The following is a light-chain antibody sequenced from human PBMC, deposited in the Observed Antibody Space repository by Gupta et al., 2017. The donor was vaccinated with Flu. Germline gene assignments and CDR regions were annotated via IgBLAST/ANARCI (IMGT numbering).Light chain of an antibody. V-gene: IGKV1-39*01. J-gene: IGKJ4*01. CDR3: LESDSLPPT. CDR1: QTINLF. CDR2: STS. Sequence: PSSLSASVGDRVTITCRASQTINLFLNWYQQKPGKGPQLLITSTSNLKTGVPARFSGSGSGTXFSLTIXSLQPEDFATYYCLESDSLPPTFGXGTQVKIK.